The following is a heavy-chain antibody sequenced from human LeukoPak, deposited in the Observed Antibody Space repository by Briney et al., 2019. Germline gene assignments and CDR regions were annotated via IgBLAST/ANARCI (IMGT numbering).Heavy chain of an antibody. CDR2: INHSGST. V-gene: IGHV4-34*01. Sequence: PSETLSLTCAVYGGSFSGYYWSWIRQPPGKGLEWIGEINHSGSTNYNPTLKSRVTISVDKSKNQFSLKQSSVTAADTAVYYCARDYGGLYGDYFDYWGQGTLVTVSS. CDR1: GGSFSGYY. J-gene: IGHJ4*02. D-gene: IGHD4-17*01. CDR3: ARDYGGLYGDYFDY.